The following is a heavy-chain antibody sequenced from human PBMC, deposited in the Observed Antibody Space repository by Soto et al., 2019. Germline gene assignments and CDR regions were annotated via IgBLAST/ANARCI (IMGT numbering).Heavy chain of an antibody. CDR1: GYTFTDFY. Sequence: QVQLVQSGAEVKKPGASVKVSCKASGYTFTDFYIYWVRQAPGQGLEWMGWINPDSGGTNYAQNSQGRVTMTRDTSITTAYMELTRLTSDDTAVYYCARPYCGTNSCHGWFAPWGQGTLVTVSS. CDR2: INPDSGGT. CDR3: ARPYCGTNSCHGWFAP. D-gene: IGHD2-2*01. V-gene: IGHV1-2*02. J-gene: IGHJ5*02.